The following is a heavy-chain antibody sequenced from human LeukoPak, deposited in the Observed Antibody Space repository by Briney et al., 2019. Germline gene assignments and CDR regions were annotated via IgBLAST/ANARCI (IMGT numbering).Heavy chain of an antibody. Sequence: GRSLRLSCAASGFTFSSYGRHWVRQAPGKGLEWVAVISYDGSNKYYADSVKGRFTISRDNSKNTLYLQMNSLRAEDTAVYYCAKNLEVGITALGYWGQGTLVTVSS. J-gene: IGHJ4*02. CDR2: ISYDGSNK. CDR1: GFTFSSYG. D-gene: IGHD1-14*01. V-gene: IGHV3-30*18. CDR3: AKNLEVGITALGY.